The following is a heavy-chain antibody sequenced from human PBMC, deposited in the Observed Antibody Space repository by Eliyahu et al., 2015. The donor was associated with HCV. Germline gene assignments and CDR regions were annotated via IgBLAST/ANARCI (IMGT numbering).Heavy chain of an antibody. CDR2: ISWDGGST. CDR1: GFTFDDYT. V-gene: IGHV3-43*01. J-gene: IGHJ4*02. CDR3: AKDSYLPDLSLDY. D-gene: IGHD1-14*01. Sequence: EVQLVESGGVVVQPGGSLRLSCAASGFTFDDYTMHWVRQAPGKGLEWVSLISWDGGSTYYADSVKGRFTISRDNSKNSLYLQMNSLRTEDTALYYCAKDSYLPDLSLDYWGQGTLVTVSS.